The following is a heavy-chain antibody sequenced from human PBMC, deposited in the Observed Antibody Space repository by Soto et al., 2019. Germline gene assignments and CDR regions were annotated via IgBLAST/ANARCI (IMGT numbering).Heavy chain of an antibody. D-gene: IGHD2-15*01. Sequence: WGSMKLSSAASVLTVRINYMSWVRKAQGKGLEWVSVIYSGGSTYYADSVKGRFTISRDNSKNTLYLQMNSLRAEDTAVYYCARDEETTPGVMYYGMDVWGQGSTVTVS. CDR3: ARDEETTPGVMYYGMDV. V-gene: IGHV3-53*05. CDR2: IYSGGST. J-gene: IGHJ6*02. CDR1: VLTVRINY.